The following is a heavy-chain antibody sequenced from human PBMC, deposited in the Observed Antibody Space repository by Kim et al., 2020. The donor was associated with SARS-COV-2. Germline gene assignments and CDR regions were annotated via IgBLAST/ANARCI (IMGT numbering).Heavy chain of an antibody. V-gene: IGHV3-11*04. J-gene: IGHJ6*02. D-gene: IGHD3-10*01. CDR3: ASGLGYYGSGSYSYYYGMDV. Sequence: RFTISRDNAKNSLYLQMNSLRAEDTAVYYCASGLGYYGSGSYSYYYGMDVWGQGTTVTVSS.